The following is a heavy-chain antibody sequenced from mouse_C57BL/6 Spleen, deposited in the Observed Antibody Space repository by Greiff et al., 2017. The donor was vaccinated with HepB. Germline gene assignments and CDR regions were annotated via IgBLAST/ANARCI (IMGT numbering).Heavy chain of an antibody. J-gene: IGHJ2*01. CDR2: INYYGSST. CDR3: AREGGITTVVGVSFDY. D-gene: IGHD1-1*01. CDR1: GFTFSDYY. V-gene: IGHV5-16*01. Sequence: EVKLMESEGGLVQPGSSMKLSCTASGFTFSDYYIAWVRQVPEKGLEWVANINYYGSSTYSLDSLKSRFIISRDNAKNILYLQMSSLKSEDTATYYCAREGGITTVVGVSFDYWGQGTTLTVSS.